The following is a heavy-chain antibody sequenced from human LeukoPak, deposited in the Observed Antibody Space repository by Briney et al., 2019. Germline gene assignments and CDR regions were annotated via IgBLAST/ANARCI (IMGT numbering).Heavy chain of an antibody. J-gene: IGHJ4*02. CDR2: ISGNSVTI. Sequence: GESLGLSCTASGSTFSTYPMTWVRQAPGQGLEWVSAISGNSVTIYYADSVKGRFTISRDNSKNTLYQQMYSLRAEDTAVYYCAKILSGTYSFDLWGQGTLVTVSS. CDR3: AKILSGTYSFDL. CDR1: GSTFSTYP. V-gene: IGHV3-23*01. D-gene: IGHD1-26*01.